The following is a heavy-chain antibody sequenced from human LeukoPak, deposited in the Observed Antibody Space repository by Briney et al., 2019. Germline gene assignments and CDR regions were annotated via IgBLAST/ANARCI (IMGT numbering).Heavy chain of an antibody. J-gene: IGHJ4*02. CDR3: ARRYIAAAADY. CDR2: INHSGST. D-gene: IGHD6-13*01. Sequence: PSETLSLTCAVYGGSFSGYYWSWIRQPPGKGLEWIGEINHSGSTNYNPSLKSRVTISVDTSKNQFSLKLSSVTAADTAAYYCARRYIAAAADYWGQGTLVTVSS. CDR1: GGSFSGYY. V-gene: IGHV4-34*01.